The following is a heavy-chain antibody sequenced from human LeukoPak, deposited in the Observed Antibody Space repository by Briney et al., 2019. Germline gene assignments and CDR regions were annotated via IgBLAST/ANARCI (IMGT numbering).Heavy chain of an antibody. CDR2: INHSGST. CDR3: ARHLASNYYDSSGYLDY. D-gene: IGHD3-22*01. Sequence: SETLSLTCAAYGGSFSGYYWSWIRQPPGKGLEWIGEINHSGSTNYNPSLKSRVTISVDTSKNQFSLKLSSVTAADTAVYYCARHLASNYYDSSGYLDYWGQGTLVTVSS. V-gene: IGHV4-34*01. CDR1: GGSFSGYY. J-gene: IGHJ4*02.